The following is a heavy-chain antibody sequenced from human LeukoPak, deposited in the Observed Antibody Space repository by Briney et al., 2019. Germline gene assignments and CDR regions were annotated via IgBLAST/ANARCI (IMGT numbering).Heavy chain of an antibody. CDR1: RFTFSSYA. J-gene: IGHJ4*02. V-gene: IGHV3-23*01. CDR2: ISGSGGST. D-gene: IGHD2-15*01. Sequence: GGSLRLSCAASRFTFSSYAMSWVRQAPGKGLEWVSAISGSGGSTYYADSVKGRFTISRDNSKNTLYLQMNSLRAEDTAVYYCAKVDCSGGSCYFLYFDYWGQGTLVTVSS. CDR3: AKVDCSGGSCYFLYFDY.